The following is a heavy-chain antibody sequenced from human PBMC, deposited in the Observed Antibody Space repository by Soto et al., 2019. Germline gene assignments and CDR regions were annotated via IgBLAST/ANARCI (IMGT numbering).Heavy chain of an antibody. Sequence: QVQLVESGGGVVQPGRSLRLSCAASGFTFSSYGMHWVRQAPGKGLEWVAVISYDGSNKYYADSVKGRFTISRDNSKNTVYLQMNSLRAEDKAVFFWAKGIKGWGGATRYYYYYYGMDVWGQGTTVTVSS. CDR2: ISYDGSNK. J-gene: IGHJ6*02. V-gene: IGHV3-30*18. CDR1: GFTFSSYG. D-gene: IGHD1-26*01. CDR3: AKGIKGWGGATRYYYYYYGMDV.